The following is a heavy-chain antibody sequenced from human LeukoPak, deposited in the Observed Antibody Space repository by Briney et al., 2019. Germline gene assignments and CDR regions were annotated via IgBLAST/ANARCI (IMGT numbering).Heavy chain of an antibody. J-gene: IGHJ4*02. D-gene: IGHD3-22*01. CDR1: GGTFSSYA. CDR3: ARDPINTMIVVASFYY. CDR2: IIPIFGTA. V-gene: IGHV1-69*01. Sequence: GASVKVSCKASGGTFSSYAISWVRQAPGQGLEWMGGIIPIFGTANYAQKFQGGVTITADESTSRAYMELSSLRSEDTAVYYCARDPINTMIVVASFYYWGQGTLVTVSS.